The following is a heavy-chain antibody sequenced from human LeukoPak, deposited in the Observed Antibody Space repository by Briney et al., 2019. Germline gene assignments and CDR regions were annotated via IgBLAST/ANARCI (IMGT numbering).Heavy chain of an antibody. J-gene: IGHJ5*02. CDR2: INGRGDNT. V-gene: IGHV3-23*01. D-gene: IGHD2/OR15-2a*01. CDR1: GVIISSYA. CDR3: AKDRVSPGFNWFDP. Sequence: PGGSLRLSGAASGVIISSYAMSWVRQAPGKGLEGVSAINGRGDNTYYADFVKGRFTISRDNSKSTVYIQMNSLRTEDTAVYYCAKDRVSPGFNWFDPWGQGTLVTVSS.